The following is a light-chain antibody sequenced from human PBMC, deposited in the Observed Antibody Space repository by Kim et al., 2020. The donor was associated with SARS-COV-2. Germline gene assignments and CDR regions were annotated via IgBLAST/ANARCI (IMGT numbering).Light chain of an antibody. Sequence: DIQLTQSPSFLSASVGDRVTITCRASQGISSYLAWYQQKPGKAPKLLIYLASTLQSGVPSRFSGSGSGTEFTLTISSLQPEDFATYYCQQFNSYPLSFGGGTKVDIK. CDR1: QGISSY. CDR2: LAS. CDR3: QQFNSYPLS. J-gene: IGKJ4*01. V-gene: IGKV1-9*01.